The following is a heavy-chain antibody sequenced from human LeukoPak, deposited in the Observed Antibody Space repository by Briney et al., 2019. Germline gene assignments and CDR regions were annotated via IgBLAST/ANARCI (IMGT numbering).Heavy chain of an antibody. CDR1: GYTFTNYD. J-gene: IGHJ6*03. CDR2: MNPNSGDT. D-gene: IGHD1-1*01. Sequence: GASVKVSCKASGYTFTNYDINWVRQATGQGLEWMGWMNPNSGDTAYAQNFQGRVTMTTDTSTSTAYMELRSLRSDDTAVYYCARDGVAVQLERRDYYYYMDVWGKGTTVTVSS. V-gene: IGHV1-8*02. CDR3: ARDGVAVQLERRDYYYYMDV.